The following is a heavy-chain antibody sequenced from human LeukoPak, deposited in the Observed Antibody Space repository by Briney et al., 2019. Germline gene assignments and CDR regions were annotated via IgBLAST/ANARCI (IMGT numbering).Heavy chain of an antibody. J-gene: IGHJ5*02. CDR1: GYSFTNSG. Sequence: ASVKVSCKTSGYSFTNSGVSWVRQAPGQGLGWMGWISAYNGNAKYAQKVQDRVTLTTDTSTSTAYMELGSLRSDDTAVYYCARDRDHRALAGSFDPWGQGTLVTVSS. CDR3: ARDRDHRALAGSFDP. D-gene: IGHD6-19*01. V-gene: IGHV1-18*01. CDR2: ISAYNGNA.